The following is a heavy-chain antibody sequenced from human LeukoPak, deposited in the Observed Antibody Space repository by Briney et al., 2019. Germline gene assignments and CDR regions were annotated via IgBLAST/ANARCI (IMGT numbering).Heavy chain of an antibody. CDR1: GFTFSGYS. J-gene: IGHJ4*02. V-gene: IGHV3-48*04. CDR2: ITSSSSPI. D-gene: IGHD2-2*01. Sequence: PGGSLRLSCAASGFTFSGYSMNWVRQAPGRGLEWVSYITSSSSPIYYADSVKGRFTISRDNAKNSLYLQMNSLRAEDTAIYYCVRDPHALGYWGQGTLVTVSS. CDR3: VRDPHALGY.